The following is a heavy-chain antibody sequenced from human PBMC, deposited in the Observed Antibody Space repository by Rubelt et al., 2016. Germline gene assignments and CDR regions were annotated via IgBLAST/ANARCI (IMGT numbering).Heavy chain of an antibody. CDR1: GFSFSSSG. D-gene: IGHD3-16*01. CDR2: IWSDGSNK. J-gene: IGHJ4*02. CDR3: ARDLGSSPFDY. V-gene: IGHV3-33*01. Sequence: QVQLVESGGGVVQPGRSLRLSCSASGFSFSSSGMHWVRQAPGKGLEWVAVIWSDGSNKYYADSVKGRFTSSRDKSKNTLYLQMNSLRAEDTAVYYCARDLGSSPFDYWGQGTLVTVS.